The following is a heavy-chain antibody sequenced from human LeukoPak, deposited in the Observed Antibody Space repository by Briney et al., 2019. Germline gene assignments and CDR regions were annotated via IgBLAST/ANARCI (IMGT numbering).Heavy chain of an antibody. D-gene: IGHD3-22*01. Sequence: PGGSLRLSCAASGFTFSNYWMHWVRQAPGKGLVWVSRINSDGINTSYADSVKGRFTISRDNAKNSLYLQMNSLRAEDTAVYYCARQGDYYDSSGYYYEGLGNWFDPWGQGTLVTVSS. CDR1: GFTFSNYW. CDR2: INSDGINT. J-gene: IGHJ5*02. CDR3: ARQGDYYDSSGYYYEGLGNWFDP. V-gene: IGHV3-74*01.